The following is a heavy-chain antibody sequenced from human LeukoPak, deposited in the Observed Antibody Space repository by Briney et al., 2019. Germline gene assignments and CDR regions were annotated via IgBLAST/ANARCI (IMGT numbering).Heavy chain of an antibody. CDR3: ARSKYCTNGVCFDY. J-gene: IGHJ4*02. CDR1: VGFISIYY. V-gene: IGHV4-59*01. D-gene: IGHD2-8*01. CDR2: IYCSGST. Sequence: SETLSLTCTLSVGFISIYYWSWLRQPPGKGLEWIGYIYCSGSTNYNPSLKRRVSISVDTYKDQFSLKLSSVTAADTAVYYCARSKYCTNGVCFDYWGQGTLVTVSA.